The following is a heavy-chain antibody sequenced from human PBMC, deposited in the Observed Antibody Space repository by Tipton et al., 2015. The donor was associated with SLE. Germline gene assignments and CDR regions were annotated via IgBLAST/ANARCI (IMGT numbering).Heavy chain of an antibody. CDR3: ARQRNPYVTSGYCDVVSK. Sequence: TLSLTCTVSGASMSSHYWSWIRQPAGKGREWIGSIYYRGNTYYNPSLKSRVTISVDTSKNQFSLKLSSVTADDTAVYYCARQRNPYVTSGYCDVVSKWGQGTLVTVAS. J-gene: IGHJ4*02. D-gene: IGHD3-22*01. CDR1: GASMSSHY. CDR2: IYYRGNT. V-gene: IGHV4-59*04.